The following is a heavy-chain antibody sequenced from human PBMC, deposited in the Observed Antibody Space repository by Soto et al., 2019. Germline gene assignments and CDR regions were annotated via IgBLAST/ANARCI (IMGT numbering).Heavy chain of an antibody. CDR2: IYHSGST. CDR1: GGSISSGGYS. CDR3: ARGGDYDSSWVHFDY. J-gene: IGHJ4*02. Sequence: PSETLSLTCAVSGGSISSGGYSWSWIRQPPGKGLEWIGYIYHSGSTYYNPSLKSRVTISVDRSKNQFSLKLSSVTAADTAVYYCARGGDYDSSWVHFDYWGQGTLVTVSS. V-gene: IGHV4-30-2*01. D-gene: IGHD3-22*01.